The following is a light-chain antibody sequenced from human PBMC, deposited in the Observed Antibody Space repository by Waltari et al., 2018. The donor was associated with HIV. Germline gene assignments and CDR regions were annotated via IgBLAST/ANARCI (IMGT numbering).Light chain of an antibody. CDR1: SSVLGAYDY. Sequence: HSALTQPRSVSGSPGQSVTISCTGTSSVLGAYDYVSCFQKFPGRAPKLRIFDVNKRPSGVPDRFSGFKSGDTASLTISGLQPDDESDYFCSSYGGVASYLIFGGGTTLTVL. CDR3: SSYGGVASYLI. V-gene: IGLV2-11*01. J-gene: IGLJ2*01. CDR2: DVN.